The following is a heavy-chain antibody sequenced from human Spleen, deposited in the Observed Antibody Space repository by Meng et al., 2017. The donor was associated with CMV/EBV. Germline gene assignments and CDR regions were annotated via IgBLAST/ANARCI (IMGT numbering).Heavy chain of an antibody. CDR2: INPNSGGT. CDR3: ARGSGNYYGKFLAFDI. V-gene: IGHV1-2*02. J-gene: IGHJ3*02. CDR1: GYTFTGYY. Sequence: ASVKVSCKASGYTFTGYYMHWVRQAPGQGLEWMGWINPNSGGTNYAQKFQGRVNMTRDTSISTAYMELSRLRSDDTAVYYCARGSGNYYGKFLAFDIWGQGTMVTVSS. D-gene: IGHD1-26*01.